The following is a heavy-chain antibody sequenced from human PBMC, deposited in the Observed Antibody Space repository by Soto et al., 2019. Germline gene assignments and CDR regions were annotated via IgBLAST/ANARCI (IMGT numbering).Heavy chain of an antibody. Sequence: WASVKVSCKASGYTFTGYYLHWIRQAPGQGLQGMGWMRPDSGGANYAQKFQGRVSMTRDTSTSTFYMELSRLASDDTAVYYCARDPHEGVYDYWGQGTQVTVSS. D-gene: IGHD3-16*01. CDR2: MRPDSGGA. CDR3: ARDPHEGVYDY. V-gene: IGHV1-2*02. J-gene: IGHJ4*02. CDR1: GYTFTGYY.